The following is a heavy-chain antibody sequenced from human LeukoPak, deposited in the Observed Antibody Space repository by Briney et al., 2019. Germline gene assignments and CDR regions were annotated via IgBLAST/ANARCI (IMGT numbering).Heavy chain of an antibody. CDR2: ISTGGSTM. J-gene: IGHJ4*03. CDR1: VFTFRSYS. CDR3: IKEAACCSRGGCYRRFVT. V-gene: IGHV3-48*01. Sequence: GGSLRLSSGASVFTFRSYSMSWVRQAAGKGLEWISYISTGGSTMYYADSVKGRFTIARDDAQNSLSLQMNSLRADDTAVYYCIKEAACCSRGGCYRRFVTWGHGTLVTVSS. D-gene: IGHD2-15*01.